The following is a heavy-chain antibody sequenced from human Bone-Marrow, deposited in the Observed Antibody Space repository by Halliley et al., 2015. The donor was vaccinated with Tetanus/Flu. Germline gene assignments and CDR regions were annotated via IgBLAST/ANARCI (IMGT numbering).Heavy chain of an antibody. CDR3: LQVVLTTPLEHN. J-gene: IGHJ4*02. D-gene: IGHD1-1*01. V-gene: IGHV4-34*01. CDR1: HGSFNDYN. Sequence: TLSLTCAVNHGSFNDYNWHWIRQTPGKGLEWIGEINHGGSTGYNPSLQSRVTISIDTSKNQFSLRLSSVTAADTGVYYCLQVVLTTPLEHNWGQGTLVTVSP. CDR2: INHGGST.